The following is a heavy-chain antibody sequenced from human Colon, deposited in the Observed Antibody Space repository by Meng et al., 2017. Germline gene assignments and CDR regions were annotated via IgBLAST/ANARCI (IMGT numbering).Heavy chain of an antibody. CDR1: GGSISGENW. D-gene: IGHD2/OR15-2a*01. V-gene: IGHV4-4*02. Sequence: QGQLQESGPGLVKPSVTLSLTCAVSGGSISGENWWSWARQTPGKGLEWLGQIFHSGTSNYNPSLKSRVTISVDKSKNQFSLRLSSVTAADTAVYYCARRNSNNWFDPWGQGILVTVSS. CDR3: ARRNSNNWFDP. J-gene: IGHJ5*02. CDR2: IFHSGTS.